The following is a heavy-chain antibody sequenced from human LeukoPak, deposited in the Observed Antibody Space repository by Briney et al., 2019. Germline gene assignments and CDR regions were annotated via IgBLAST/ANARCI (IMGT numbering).Heavy chain of an antibody. CDR2: IYYSGST. V-gene: IGHV4-31*03. D-gene: IGHD3/OR15-3a*01. CDR1: GGSISSGGYY. CDR3: SSFGPSAHSPPGCFGG. J-gene: IGHJ4*02. Sequence: PSQTLSLTCTVSGGSISSGGYYWSWIRQHPGKGLEWIGYIYYSGSTYYNPSLKSRVTISVDTSKNQFSLKLSSVTAADTAVYDLSSFGPSAHSPPGCFGGRGQGALVTVSS.